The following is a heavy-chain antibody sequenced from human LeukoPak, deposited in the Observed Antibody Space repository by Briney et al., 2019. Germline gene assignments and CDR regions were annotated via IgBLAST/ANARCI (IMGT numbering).Heavy chain of an antibody. D-gene: IGHD5-18*01. V-gene: IGHV1-8*01. J-gene: IGHJ6*03. CDR2: MNPNSGNT. Sequence: ASVKVSCKASGYTFTSYDINWVRQATGQGLEWMGWMNPNSGNTGYAQKFQGRVTMTRNTSISTAYMELSSLRSEDTAVYYCARGKFGYNYGNYYYYMDVWGKGTTVTVSS. CDR3: ARGKFGYNYGNYYYYMDV. CDR1: GYTFTSYD.